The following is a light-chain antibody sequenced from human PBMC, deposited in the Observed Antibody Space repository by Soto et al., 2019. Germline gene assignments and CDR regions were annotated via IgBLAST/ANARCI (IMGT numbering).Light chain of an antibody. V-gene: IGLV2-11*01. J-gene: IGLJ1*01. CDR3: CSYAGTFYV. CDR1: SSDFGGYNY. Sequence: QSVLAQLRSVSGSPGQSVTISCTGTSSDFGGYNYVSWYQHHPGKAPKLMIYDVSERPSGVPDRFSGSKSGNTASLTISGLQAEDEADYYCCSYAGTFYVFGTGTKVTVL. CDR2: DVS.